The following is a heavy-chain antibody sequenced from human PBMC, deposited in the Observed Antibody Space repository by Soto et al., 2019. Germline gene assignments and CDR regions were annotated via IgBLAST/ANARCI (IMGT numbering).Heavy chain of an antibody. CDR1: GDSVSSNSAA. CDR3: ARGACYSSSPGDHYYMAF. J-gene: IGHJ6*03. V-gene: IGHV6-1*01. D-gene: IGHD6-13*01. CDR2: TYYRSKWYN. Sequence: PSQTLSLTCAISGDSVSSNSAAWNWIRQSPSRGLEWLGRTYYRSKWYNDYAVSVKSRITINPDTSKNQFSLQLNSVTPEDTAVYYCARGACYSSSPGDHYYMAFLGKGPSFALSS.